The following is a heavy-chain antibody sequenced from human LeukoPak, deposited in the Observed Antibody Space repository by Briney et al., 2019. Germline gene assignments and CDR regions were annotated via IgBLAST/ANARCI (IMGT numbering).Heavy chain of an antibody. CDR2: IILIFGTA. V-gene: IGHV1-69*06. CDR3: AGGGGEPHWCFDL. D-gene: IGHD2-21*01. J-gene: IGHJ2*01. CDR1: GGTFSSYA. Sequence: SVKVSCKASGGTFSSYAISWVRQAPGQGLEWMGGIILIFGTANYAQKFQGRVTITADKPTSTAYMELSSLRSEDTAVYSCAGGGGEPHWCFDLWGRGTLVTVSS.